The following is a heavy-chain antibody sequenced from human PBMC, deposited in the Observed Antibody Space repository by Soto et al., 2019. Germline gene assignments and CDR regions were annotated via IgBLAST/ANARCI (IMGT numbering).Heavy chain of an antibody. CDR1: GGSFSGYY. D-gene: IGHD3-3*01. Sequence: SETLSLTCAVYGGSFSGYYWSWIRQPPGKGLEWIGEINHSGSTNYNPSLKSRVTISVDTSKNQFSLKLSSVTAADTAVYYCARVRTIFGVVYTPYYYYYGMDVWGQGTTVTVSS. J-gene: IGHJ6*02. CDR2: INHSGST. CDR3: ARVRTIFGVVYTPYYYYYGMDV. V-gene: IGHV4-34*01.